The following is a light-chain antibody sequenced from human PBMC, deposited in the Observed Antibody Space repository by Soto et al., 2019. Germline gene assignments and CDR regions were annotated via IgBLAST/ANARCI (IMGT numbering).Light chain of an antibody. CDR1: SSDVGSYKF. CDR3: CSYAGSSTFG. CDR2: EGT. Sequence: QSVLTQPASVSGSPGQSITISCTGTSSDVGSYKFVSWYQQHPGKAPKLMIYEGTKRPSGVSDRFSGSKSGNTASLTISGLQAEDEADYYCCSYAGSSTFGFGGGTKLTVL. J-gene: IGLJ2*01. V-gene: IGLV2-23*03.